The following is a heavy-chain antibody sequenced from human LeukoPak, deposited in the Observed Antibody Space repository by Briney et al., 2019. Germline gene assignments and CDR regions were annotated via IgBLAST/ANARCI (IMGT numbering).Heavy chain of an antibody. J-gene: IGHJ3*02. Sequence: PGGSLRLSXAASGFTFSTYWMSWVRQSPGKGLEWLANIKQDGSEKYYVDSVKGRFTISRDNAKNSLYLQMNSLRAEDTAVYYCARDNRGYYDSSGSSLDDAFDIWGLGTMVTVSS. CDR2: IKQDGSEK. V-gene: IGHV3-7*01. CDR3: ARDNRGYYDSSGSSLDDAFDI. CDR1: GFTFSTYW. D-gene: IGHD3-22*01.